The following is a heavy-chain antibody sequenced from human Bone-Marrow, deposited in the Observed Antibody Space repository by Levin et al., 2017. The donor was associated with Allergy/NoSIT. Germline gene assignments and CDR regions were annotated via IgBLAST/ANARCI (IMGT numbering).Heavy chain of an antibody. V-gene: IGHV3-23*01. J-gene: IGHJ1*01. CDR3: AKGAGWVAGAVALI. Sequence: GGSLRLSCAASGFTFNSYALSWVRQAPGKGLEWVSAISGSGSSTYYADSVKGRFTISRDNSKTTLYLQMNSLRAEDTAVYYCAKGAGWVAGAVALIWGQGPWSPSPQ. CDR1: GFTFNSYA. CDR2: ISGSGSST. D-gene: IGHD6-19*01.